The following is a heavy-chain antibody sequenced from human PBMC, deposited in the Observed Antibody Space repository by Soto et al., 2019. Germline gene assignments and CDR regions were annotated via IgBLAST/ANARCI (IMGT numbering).Heavy chain of an antibody. D-gene: IGHD3-22*01. CDR2: ISSSGSTI. J-gene: IGHJ6*02. V-gene: IGHV3-48*03. CDR1: GFTFSSEE. Sequence: EVQLVESGGGLVQPGGSLRLSCAASGFTFSSEEMNWVRQAPGKGLEWVSYISSSGSTIYYADSVKGRFTISRDNAKNSLYLQMNSLRAEDTAVYYCARDASRTYYYDSSGYYFNYGMDVWGQGTTVTVSS. CDR3: ARDASRTYYYDSSGYYFNYGMDV.